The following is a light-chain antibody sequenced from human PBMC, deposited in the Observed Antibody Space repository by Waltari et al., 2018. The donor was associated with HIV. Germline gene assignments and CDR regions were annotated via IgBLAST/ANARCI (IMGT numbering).Light chain of an antibody. CDR2: AAS. CDR3: QQSYSTPRT. V-gene: IGKV1-39*01. J-gene: IGKJ1*01. Sequence: DIQITQSPSSLSASVGDRVTITCRASQSISRYINWYQQKSGKAPKILIHAASSLQSGVPSRFSGSGSGTDFTLTINSLQPEDFATYYCQQSYSTPRTFGQGTKVEIK. CDR1: QSISRY.